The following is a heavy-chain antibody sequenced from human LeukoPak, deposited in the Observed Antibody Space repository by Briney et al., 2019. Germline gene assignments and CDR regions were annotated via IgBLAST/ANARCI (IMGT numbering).Heavy chain of an antibody. CDR1: GGSISSYY. V-gene: IGHV4-59*13. Sequence: SETLSLTCTVSGGSISSYYWSWIRQPPGKGLGWIGYIYYSGSTNYNPSLKSRVTISVDTSKNQFSLKLSSVTAADTAVYYCATRYCSSTSCLGYYYMDVWGKGTTVTISS. D-gene: IGHD2-2*01. CDR3: ATRYCSSTSCLGYYYMDV. J-gene: IGHJ6*03. CDR2: IYYSGST.